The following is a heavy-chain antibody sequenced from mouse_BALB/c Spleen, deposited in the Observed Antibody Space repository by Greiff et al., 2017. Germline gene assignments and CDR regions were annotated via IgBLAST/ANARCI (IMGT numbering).Heavy chain of an antibody. Sequence: EVQLQQSGPELVKPGASMKISCKASGYSFTGYTMNWVKQSHGKNLEWIGLINPYNGGTSYNQKFKGQATITVDKSSSTAYMELLSLTSEDSAVYYCARGPLRLREYAMDYWGQGTSVTVSS. J-gene: IGHJ4*01. CDR2: INPYNGGT. CDR3: ARGPLRLREYAMDY. D-gene: IGHD1-2*01. V-gene: IGHV1-18*01. CDR1: GYSFTGYT.